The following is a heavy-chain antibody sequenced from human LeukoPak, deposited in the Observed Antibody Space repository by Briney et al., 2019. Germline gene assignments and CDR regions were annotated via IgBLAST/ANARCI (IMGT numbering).Heavy chain of an antibody. CDR3: ARDFTMIVVAPFRC. J-gene: IGHJ4*02. CDR2: ISAYNGNT. D-gene: IGHD3-22*01. V-gene: IGHV1-18*01. Sequence: VSVKVSCKASGYTFTSYGISWVRQAPGQGLEWMGWISAYNGNTNYAQKLQGRVTVTTDTSTSTAYMELRSLRSDDTAVYYCARDFTMIVVAPFRCWGQGTLVTVSS. CDR1: GYTFTSYG.